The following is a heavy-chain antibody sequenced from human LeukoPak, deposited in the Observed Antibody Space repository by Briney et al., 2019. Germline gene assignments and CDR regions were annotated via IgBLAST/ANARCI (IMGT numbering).Heavy chain of an antibody. Sequence: AGRSLRLSCEASGFDFIDYGMHWVRQAPGRGLEWVAVISDDGTLKFYGDSARGRFTISRDKSVNMVYLQLTSLRPDDTGVYYCARKWGNVFDYWGQGTLVTVSS. J-gene: IGHJ4*02. D-gene: IGHD3-16*01. CDR2: ISDDGTLK. CDR3: ARKWGNVFDY. V-gene: IGHV3-30*03. CDR1: GFDFIDYG.